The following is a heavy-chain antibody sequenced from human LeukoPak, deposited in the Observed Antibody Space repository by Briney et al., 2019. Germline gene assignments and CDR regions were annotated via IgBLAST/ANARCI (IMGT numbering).Heavy chain of an antibody. CDR2: IYTSGST. D-gene: IGHD3-3*01. CDR3: ARYYDFWSGDAFDI. J-gene: IGHJ3*02. Sequence: SETLSLTCTVSGGSISSYYWSWIRQPAGKGLEWIGRIYTSGSTNYNPSLKSRVTMSVDTSKNQFSLKLSSVTAADTAVYYCARYYDFWSGDAFDIWGQGTMVTVSS. CDR1: GGSISSYY. V-gene: IGHV4-4*07.